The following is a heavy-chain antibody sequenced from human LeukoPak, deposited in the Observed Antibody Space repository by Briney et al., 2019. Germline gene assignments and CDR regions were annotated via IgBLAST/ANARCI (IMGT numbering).Heavy chain of an antibody. V-gene: IGHV3-23*01. J-gene: IGHJ4*02. CDR3: AKDIQGEQWLPPFDY. CDR1: GFTFSSYA. D-gene: IGHD6-19*01. CDR2: ISGSGGST. Sequence: PGGSLRLSCAASGFTFSSYAMSWVRQAPGKGLEWVSAISGSGGSTYYADSVKGRFTISRDNSKNTLYLQMNSLRAEDTAVYYFAKDIQGEQWLPPFDYWGQGTLVTVSS.